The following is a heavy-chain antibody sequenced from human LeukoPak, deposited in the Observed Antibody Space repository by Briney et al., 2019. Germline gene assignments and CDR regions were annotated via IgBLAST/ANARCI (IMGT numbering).Heavy chain of an antibody. D-gene: IGHD2-2*01. CDR1: GDSITSSNYY. Sequence: SSETLSLTCTVSGDSITSSNYYWGWIRQPTGKGLEWIGSIYYTGSTYYNPSLKSRVTISVDTSKIQFSLQLSSVTVADTAVYYCARDSCSSTSCRKKFDSWGQGTLVTVSS. CDR3: ARDSCSSTSCRKKFDS. J-gene: IGHJ4*02. CDR2: IYYTGST. V-gene: IGHV4-39*07.